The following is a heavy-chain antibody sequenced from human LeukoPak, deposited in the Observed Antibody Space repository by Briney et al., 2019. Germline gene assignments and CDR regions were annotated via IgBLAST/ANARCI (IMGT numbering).Heavy chain of an antibody. D-gene: IGHD3-22*01. CDR3: ARGTYYDSSGYYYRGGYFDY. CDR2: INHSGST. V-gene: IGHV4-34*01. CDR1: GGSISSYY. J-gene: IGHJ4*02. Sequence: SETLSLTCTVSGGSISSYYWSWIRQPPGKGLEWIGEINHSGSTNYNPSLKSRVTISVDTSKNQFSLKLSSVTAADTAVYYCARGTYYDSSGYYYRGGYFDYWGQGTLVTVSS.